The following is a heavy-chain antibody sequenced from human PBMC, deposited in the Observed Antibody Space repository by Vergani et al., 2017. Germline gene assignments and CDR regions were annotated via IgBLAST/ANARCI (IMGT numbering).Heavy chain of an antibody. CDR1: GYTFTNHH. D-gene: IGHD3-10*01. Sequence: VQLVQSGTEVKKPGASVKIPCKTSGYTFTNHHLHWVRQAPGKGLEWMGIITPGGSTDYGPKFQGRATMTRDTSTRTVYMDLTVLRSDVTAMYYCARTSSISVSYYNGEWDYWGQGTLV. V-gene: IGHV1-46*03. J-gene: IGHJ4*02. CDR2: ITPGGST. CDR3: ARTSSISVSYYNGEWDY.